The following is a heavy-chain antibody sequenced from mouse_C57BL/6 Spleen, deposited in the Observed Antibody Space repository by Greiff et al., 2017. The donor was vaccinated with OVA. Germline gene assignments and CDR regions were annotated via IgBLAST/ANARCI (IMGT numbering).Heavy chain of an antibody. CDR3: AKIPHYYGSSYPGWFAY. V-gene: IGHV1-55*01. CDR1: GYTFTSYW. CDR2: IYPGSGST. Sequence: QVQLQQPGAELVKPGASVKMSCKASGYTFTSYWITWVKQRPGQGLEWIGDIYPGSGSTNYNEKFKSKATLTVDTTSSTAYMQLSSLTSEDSAVYYCAKIPHYYGSSYPGWFAYWGQGTLVTVSA. D-gene: IGHD1-1*01. J-gene: IGHJ3*01.